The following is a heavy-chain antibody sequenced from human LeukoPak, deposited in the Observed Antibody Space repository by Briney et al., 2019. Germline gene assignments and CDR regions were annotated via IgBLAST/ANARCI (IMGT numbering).Heavy chain of an antibody. CDR2: ISAYNGNT. Sequence: ASVKVSCKASGYTFTSYGISWVRQAPGQGLEWMGWISAYNGNTNYAQKLQGRVTMTTDTSTSTAYMELRSLRSDDTAVYYCAREAADYYGSGSYYNTYYYYGMDVWGKGTTVTVSS. CDR1: GYTFTSYG. D-gene: IGHD3-10*01. V-gene: IGHV1-18*04. CDR3: AREAADYYGSGSYYNTYYYYGMDV. J-gene: IGHJ6*04.